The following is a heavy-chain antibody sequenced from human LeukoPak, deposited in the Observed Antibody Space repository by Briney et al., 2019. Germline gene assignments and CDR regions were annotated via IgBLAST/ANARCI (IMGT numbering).Heavy chain of an antibody. CDR3: ARCRSHGYCSGGSCYPPLDYYGMDV. Sequence: SETLSLTCTVSGGSISSYYWSWIRQPAGKGLEWIGRIYTSGSTNYNPSLKSRVTMSVDTSKNQFSLKLSSVTAADAAVYYCARCRSHGYCSGGSCYPPLDYYGMDVWGQGTTVTVSS. D-gene: IGHD2-15*01. V-gene: IGHV4-4*07. J-gene: IGHJ6*02. CDR1: GGSISSYY. CDR2: IYTSGST.